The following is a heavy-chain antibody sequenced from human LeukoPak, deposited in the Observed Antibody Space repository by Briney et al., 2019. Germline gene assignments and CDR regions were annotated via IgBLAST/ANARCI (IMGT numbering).Heavy chain of an antibody. D-gene: IGHD5/OR15-5a*01. CDR1: EFSFSTYS. CDR3: ARAVLPDESVYRPFDY. CDR2: IKQDESEK. J-gene: IGHJ4*02. Sequence: GGSLRLSCVASEFSFSTYSMTWVRQAPGKGLEWVANIKQDESEKYYVDSVKGRLTISRDNAKKSLYLQMDSLRGDDTAIYYCARAVLPDESVYRPFDYWGQGTLVTVSS. V-gene: IGHV3-7*01.